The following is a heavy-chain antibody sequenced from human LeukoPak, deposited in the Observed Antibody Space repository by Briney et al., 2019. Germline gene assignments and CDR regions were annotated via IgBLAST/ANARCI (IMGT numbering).Heavy chain of an antibody. Sequence: SQTLSLTCTVSGDSISSETYYWGWIRHPPGKGLDWCGSIHDSGTIYYNPSFKSRISMSVDTSKNQFSLKLNSVTAADTAVYFCARGVVRFCVRGVWPYGANSFDLWGQGTLVTVSS. D-gene: IGHD2-8*01. CDR3: ARGVVRFCVRGVWPYGANSFDL. V-gene: IGHV4-39*07. J-gene: IGHJ5*02. CDR2: IHDSGTI. CDR1: GDSISSETYY.